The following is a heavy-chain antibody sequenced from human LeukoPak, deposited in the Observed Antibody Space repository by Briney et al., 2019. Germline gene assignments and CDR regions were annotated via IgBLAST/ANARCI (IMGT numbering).Heavy chain of an antibody. CDR2: IKQDGSKR. J-gene: IGHJ4*02. V-gene: IGHV3-7*04. CDR1: GFTFSSYA. D-gene: IGHD5-24*01. CDR3: TRVGYIDEGIDY. Sequence: GGSLRLSCAASGFTFSSYAMSWVRKAPGKGLEWVANIKQDGSKRSYVDSVKGRFTISRDNAKNSLYLQMSSLRAEDTAIYYCTRVGYIDEGIDYWGQGTLVTVSS.